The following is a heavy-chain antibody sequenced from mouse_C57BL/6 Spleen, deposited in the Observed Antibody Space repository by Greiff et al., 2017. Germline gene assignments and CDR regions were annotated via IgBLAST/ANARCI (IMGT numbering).Heavy chain of an antibody. J-gene: IGHJ2*01. Sequence: VQLQQPGAELVKPGASVKLSCKASGYTFTSYWLHWVKPRPGRGLEWLGRIDPNSGGTKYNETFKSKATLTVDQPSSTAYMQLSSLTSEDSAVYDWAREDLYGNAPYFDYWGQGTTLTVSA. CDR2: IDPNSGGT. CDR1: GYTFTSYW. D-gene: IGHD2-1*01. CDR3: AREDLYGNAPYFDY. V-gene: IGHV1-72*01.